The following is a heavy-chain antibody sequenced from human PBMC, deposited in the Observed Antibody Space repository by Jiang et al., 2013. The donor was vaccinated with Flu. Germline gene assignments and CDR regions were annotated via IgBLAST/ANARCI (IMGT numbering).Heavy chain of an antibody. CDR3: ARGPWGPGWYTTFFDS. CDR2: IYDSGGT. J-gene: IGHJ4*02. CDR1: GGSISNNNC. Sequence: GPGLVKPSGTLSLTCAVSGGSISNNNCWSWVRQPPGEGLEWIGEIYDSGGTNYNPSLKSRVTISADKSKKQFSLKLNSVTAADTAVYYCARGPWGPGWYTTFFDSWGQGTLVTVSS. D-gene: IGHD6-19*01. V-gene: IGHV4-4*02.